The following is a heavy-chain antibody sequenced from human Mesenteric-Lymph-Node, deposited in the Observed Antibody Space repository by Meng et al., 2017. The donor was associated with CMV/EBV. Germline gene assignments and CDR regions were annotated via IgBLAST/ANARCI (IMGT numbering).Heavy chain of an antibody. V-gene: IGHV4-59*11. CDR3: VRGSGWFAY. J-gene: IGHJ5*01. CDR1: GGAISSHY. D-gene: IGHD3-10*01. CDR2: IYSTGGT. Sequence: SETLSLTCTVSGGAISSHYWSWIRQSPGKGLEWIGDIYSTGGTNYNPSLKSRVTISVDTSKNQFSLKLSSVTAADTAVYYCVRGSGWFAYWGQGTRVTVSS.